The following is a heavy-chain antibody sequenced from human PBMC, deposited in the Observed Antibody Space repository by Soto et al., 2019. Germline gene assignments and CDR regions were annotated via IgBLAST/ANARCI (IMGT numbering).Heavy chain of an antibody. CDR3: ARHGSLYLDGSGSPAYFDY. D-gene: IGHD3-10*01. V-gene: IGHV4-39*01. CDR2: IYYSGST. CDR1: GGSISSSSYY. Sequence: PSETLSLTCTVSGGSISSSSYYWGWIRQPPGKGLEWIGSIYYSGSTYYNPSLKSRVTISVDTSKNQFSLKLSSVTAADTAVYYCARHGSLYLDGSGSPAYFDYWGQGTLVTVSS. J-gene: IGHJ4*02.